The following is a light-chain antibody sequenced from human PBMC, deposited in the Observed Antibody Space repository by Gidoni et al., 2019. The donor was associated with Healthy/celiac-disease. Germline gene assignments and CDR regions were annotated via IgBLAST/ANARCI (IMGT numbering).Light chain of an antibody. Sequence: DIQMTQSPSSLSASVGDRVTITCRASQRISNYLAWYQQKPGKVPKLLIYAASTLQSGFPSRFSGSRSGTDFTLTISSLQPEDVATYYCQKYNSATWTFGQGTKVEIK. CDR2: AAS. CDR1: QRISNY. J-gene: IGKJ1*01. V-gene: IGKV1-27*01. CDR3: QKYNSATWT.